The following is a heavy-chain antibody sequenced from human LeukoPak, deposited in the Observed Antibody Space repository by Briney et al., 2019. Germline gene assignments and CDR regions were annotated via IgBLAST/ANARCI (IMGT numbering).Heavy chain of an antibody. CDR3: AKEDEGVGAH. CDR2: IGSSGTPT. J-gene: IGHJ4*02. V-gene: IGHV3-11*01. D-gene: IGHD1-26*01. CDR1: GFTFSDYY. Sequence: GGSLRLSCAASGFTFSDYYMSWIRQAPGKGLEWVSYIGSSGTPTYYADSVKGRFTISRDNSKNTLYLQMNSLRAEDTAVYYCAKEDEGVGAHWGQGTLVTVSS.